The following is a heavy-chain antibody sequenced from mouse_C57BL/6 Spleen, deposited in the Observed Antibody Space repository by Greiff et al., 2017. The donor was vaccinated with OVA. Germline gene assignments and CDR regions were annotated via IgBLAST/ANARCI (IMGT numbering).Heavy chain of an antibody. Sequence: QVQLQQPGAELVMPGASVKLSCKASGYTFTSYWMHWVKQRPGQGLEWIGEIDPSDSYTNYNQKFKGKSTLTVDKSSSTAYMQLSSLTSEDSAVYYCARNEIYDGYYWLAYWGQGTLVTVSA. J-gene: IGHJ3*01. CDR3: ARNEIYDGYYWLAY. CDR1: GYTFTSYW. D-gene: IGHD2-3*01. V-gene: IGHV1-69*01. CDR2: IDPSDSYT.